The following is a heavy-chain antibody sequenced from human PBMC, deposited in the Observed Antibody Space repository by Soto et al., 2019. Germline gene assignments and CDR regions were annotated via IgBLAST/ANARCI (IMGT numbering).Heavy chain of an antibody. V-gene: IGHV3-30*04. CDR2: ISYDGRNK. J-gene: IGHJ3*02. Sequence: GGSLRLSCASSGFTFSSYAVHWVRQAPGKGLEWVAVISYDGRNKYYADSVKGRFTISRDNSKNTLYLQMDSLRTEDTAVYSCARGFGRLSSAFDIWGQGTMVTVSS. CDR1: GFTFSSYA. CDR3: ARGFGRLSSAFDI. D-gene: IGHD3-16*01.